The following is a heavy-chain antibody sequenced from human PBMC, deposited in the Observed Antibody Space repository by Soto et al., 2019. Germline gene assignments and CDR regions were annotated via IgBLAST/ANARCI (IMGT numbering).Heavy chain of an antibody. V-gene: IGHV4-39*01. CDR3: ARRGYYDFWSGYYTLSYFDY. D-gene: IGHD3-3*01. J-gene: IGHJ4*02. Sequence: SETLSLTCTVSGGSISSSSYYWGWIRQPPGKGLEWIGSIYYSGSTYYNPSLKSRVTISVDTSKNQFSLKLSSVTAADTAVYYCARRGYYDFWSGYYTLSYFDYWGQGTLVTVSS. CDR2: IYYSGST. CDR1: GGSISSSSYY.